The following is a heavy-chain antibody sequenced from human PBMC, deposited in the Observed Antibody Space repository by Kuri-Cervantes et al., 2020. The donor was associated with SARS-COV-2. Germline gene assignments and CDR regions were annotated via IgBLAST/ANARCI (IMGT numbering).Heavy chain of an antibody. D-gene: IGHD3-3*01. CDR3: AKDPAYRGAYDLGKLDY. CDR2: INHSGSN. Sequence: ESRRLSCAVYGGSFSGYYWSWIRQPPGKGLEWIGEINHSGSNNYNPSLKSRVTVSGDTSKNQFSLKLSSVTAADTAVYYCAKDPAYRGAYDLGKLDYWGQGTLVTVSS. J-gene: IGHJ4*02. V-gene: IGHV4-34*01. CDR1: GGSFSGYY.